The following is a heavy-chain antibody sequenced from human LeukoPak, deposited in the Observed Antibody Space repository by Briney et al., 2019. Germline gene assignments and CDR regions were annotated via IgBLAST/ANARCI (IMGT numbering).Heavy chain of an antibody. CDR1: GFTFTSYT. J-gene: IGHJ4*02. CDR2: KSHDGSNT. D-gene: IGHD4-23*01. V-gene: IGHV3-30-3*01. CDR3: ARDVDYGGRLDN. Sequence: PGGSLRLSCAASGFTFTSYTFHWVRQAPGKGLEWVSVKSHDGSNTYNADSVKGRFTFSRDNSKNTLYLQMNSLRAEDTAVYYCARDVDYGGRLDNWGQGTLVTVSS.